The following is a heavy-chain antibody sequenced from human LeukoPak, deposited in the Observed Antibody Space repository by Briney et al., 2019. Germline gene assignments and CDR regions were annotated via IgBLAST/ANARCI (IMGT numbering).Heavy chain of an antibody. CDR3: ARVGDYVGAFDI. V-gene: IGHV4-39*01. D-gene: IGHD4-17*01. Sequence: SETLSLTCTVSGGSISSSSYYWGWIRQPPGKGLEWIGSIYYSGSTYYNPSLKSRVTISVDTSKNQFSLKLSSVTAADTAVYYCARVGDYVGAFDIWGQGTMVT. CDR1: GGSISSSSYY. J-gene: IGHJ3*02. CDR2: IYYSGST.